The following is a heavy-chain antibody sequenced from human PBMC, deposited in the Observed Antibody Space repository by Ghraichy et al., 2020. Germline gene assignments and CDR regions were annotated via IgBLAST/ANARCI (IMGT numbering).Heavy chain of an antibody. J-gene: IGHJ4*02. Sequence: SETLSLTCTVSGGSISSSSYYWGWIRQPPGKGLEWIGSIYYSGSTYYNPSLKSRVTISVDTSKNQFSLKLSSVTAADTAVYYCARREAVAGTWYFDYWGQGTLVTVSS. CDR3: ARREAVAGTWYFDY. CDR2: IYYSGST. V-gene: IGHV4-39*01. D-gene: IGHD6-19*01. CDR1: GGSISSSSYY.